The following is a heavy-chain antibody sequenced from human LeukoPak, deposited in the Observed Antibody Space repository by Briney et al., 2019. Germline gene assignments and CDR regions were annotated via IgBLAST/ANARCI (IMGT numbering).Heavy chain of an antibody. CDR2: INHSGCT. CDR3: ARDRYYYDSSGYHMNLFDY. CDR1: GGSFSGYY. D-gene: IGHD3-22*01. Sequence: SETLSLTCAVYGGSFSGYYWSWIRQPPGKGLEWIGEINHSGCTNYNPSLKSRVTISVDTSKNQFSLKLSSVTAADTAVYYCARDRYYYDSSGYHMNLFDYWGQGTLVTVSS. V-gene: IGHV4-34*01. J-gene: IGHJ4*02.